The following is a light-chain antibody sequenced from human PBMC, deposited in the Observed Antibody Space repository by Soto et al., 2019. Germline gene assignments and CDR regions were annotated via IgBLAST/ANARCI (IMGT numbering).Light chain of an antibody. J-gene: IGKJ1*01. CDR2: GAS. CDR3: QEDGGSHRP. CDR1: HTVTSNY. V-gene: IGKV3-20*01. Sequence: EIVLTQSPDTLSLSPGERATLSCRASHTVTSNYFAWYQQKPGQAPRLLIYGASSRATDIPDRFSGSGSGTDLALTISGVESEDFAVYYCQEDGGSHRPFGQGTKVESK.